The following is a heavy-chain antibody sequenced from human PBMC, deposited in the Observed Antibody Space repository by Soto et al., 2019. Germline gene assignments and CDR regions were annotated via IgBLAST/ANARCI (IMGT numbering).Heavy chain of an antibody. CDR1: GFTVSSNY. Sequence: EVQLVESGGGLVQPGGSLRLSCAASGFTVSSNYMSWVRQAPGKGLEWVSVIYSGGSTYYADSVKGRFTISRDNSKNTMYLQMNRLRDEDTAVYYCARGWYYDFWSGYFPGYYYYYMDVWGKGTTVTVSS. CDR2: IYSGGST. J-gene: IGHJ6*03. CDR3: ARGWYYDFWSGYFPGYYYYYMDV. D-gene: IGHD3-3*01. V-gene: IGHV3-66*01.